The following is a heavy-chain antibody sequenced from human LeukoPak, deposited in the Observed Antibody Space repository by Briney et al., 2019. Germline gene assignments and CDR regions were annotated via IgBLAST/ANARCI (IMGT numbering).Heavy chain of an antibody. V-gene: IGHV1-69*13. CDR3: ARDQSD. J-gene: IGHJ4*02. CDR2: IIPIFGTA. Sequence: ASVKVSCKASEYTFTDYYMNWVRQAPGQGLEWMGGIIPIFGTANYAQKFQGRVTITADESTSTAYMELSSLRSEDTAVYYCARDQSDWGQGTLVTVSS. CDR1: EYTFTDYY.